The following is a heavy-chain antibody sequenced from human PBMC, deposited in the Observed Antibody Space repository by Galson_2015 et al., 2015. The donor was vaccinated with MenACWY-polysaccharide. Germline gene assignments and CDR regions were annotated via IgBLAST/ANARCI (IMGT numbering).Heavy chain of an antibody. V-gene: IGHV3-30-3*01. CDR3: ARDLQEKRWLQLLYYYYYGVDV. J-gene: IGHJ6*02. D-gene: IGHD5-24*01. Sequence: SLRLSCAASGFTFSSYAMHWVRQAPGKGLEWVAVISYDGSNKYYADSVKGRFTISRDNSRNTLYLQMNSLRAEDTAVYYCARDLQEKRWLQLLYYYYYGVDVWGQGTTVTVSS. CDR1: GFTFSSYA. CDR2: ISYDGSNK.